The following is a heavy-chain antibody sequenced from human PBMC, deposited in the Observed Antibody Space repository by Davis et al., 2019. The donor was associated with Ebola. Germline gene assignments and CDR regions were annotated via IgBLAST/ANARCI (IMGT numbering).Heavy chain of an antibody. J-gene: IGHJ5*02. Sequence: SETLSLTCAVYGGSFSGYYWSWIRQPPGKGLEWIGEINHSGSTNYNPSLKSRVTISVDTSKNQFSLKLSSVTAADTAVYYCARYFDENWFDPWGQGTLVTVSS. D-gene: IGHD3-9*01. CDR3: ARYFDENWFDP. CDR2: INHSGST. V-gene: IGHV4-34*01. CDR1: GGSFSGYY.